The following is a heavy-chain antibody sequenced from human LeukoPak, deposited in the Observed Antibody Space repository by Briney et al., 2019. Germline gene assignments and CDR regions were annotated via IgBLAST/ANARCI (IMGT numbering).Heavy chain of an antibody. CDR3: ARHGWFYASGTYYTFDP. Sequence: SETLSLTCTVSGGSISSSSYYWGWIRQSPGKGLEWLGSISHTESTYHNPSLKSRVTISVDTSKNQFSLSLSSVTAADTAVYYCARHGWFYASGTYYTFDPWGQGTLVTVSS. J-gene: IGHJ5*02. CDR2: ISHTEST. V-gene: IGHV4-39*01. CDR1: GGSISSSSYY. D-gene: IGHD3-10*01.